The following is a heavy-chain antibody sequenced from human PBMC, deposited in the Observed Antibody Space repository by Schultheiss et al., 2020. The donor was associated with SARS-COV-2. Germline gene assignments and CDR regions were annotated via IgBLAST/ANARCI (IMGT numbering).Heavy chain of an antibody. CDR1: GGSISSGSYY. CDR3: ARLVTHTNYDY. V-gene: IGHV4-61*02. J-gene: IGHJ4*02. D-gene: IGHD2-8*01. Sequence: SQTLSLTCTVSGGSISSGSYYWSWIRQPAGKGLEWIGRIYTSGSTNYNPSLKSRVTISVDTSKNQFSLKLSSVSAADTAVYYCARLVTHTNYDYWGPGTLVTVSS. CDR2: IYTSGST.